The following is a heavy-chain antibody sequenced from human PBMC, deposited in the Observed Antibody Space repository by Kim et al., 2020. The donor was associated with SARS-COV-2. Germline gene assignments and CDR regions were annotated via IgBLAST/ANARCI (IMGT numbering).Heavy chain of an antibody. CDR3: ARAYCSGGSCYSADY. Sequence: ASVKVSCKASGYTFTGYYMHWVRQAPGQGLEWMGRINPNSGGTNYAQKFQGRVTMTRDTSISTAYMELSRLRSDDTAVYYCARAYCSGGSCYSADYWGQGTLVTVSS. D-gene: IGHD2-15*01. J-gene: IGHJ4*02. CDR2: INPNSGGT. CDR1: GYTFTGYY. V-gene: IGHV1-2*06.